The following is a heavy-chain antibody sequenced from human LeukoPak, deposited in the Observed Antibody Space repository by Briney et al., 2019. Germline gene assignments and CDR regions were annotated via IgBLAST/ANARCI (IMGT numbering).Heavy chain of an antibody. CDR1: GFTYNTYA. J-gene: IGHJ4*02. Sequence: GGSLRLSCAAVGFTYNTYAMTWVRQAPGKGLEWVSVIYSGGSTYYADSVKGRFTISRDNSKNTVSLQMNSLRPEDTAVYYCAKRGYSSSWNFDSWGQGTLVTVSS. CDR2: IYSGGST. CDR3: AKRGYSSSWNFDS. D-gene: IGHD6-13*01. V-gene: IGHV3-66*02.